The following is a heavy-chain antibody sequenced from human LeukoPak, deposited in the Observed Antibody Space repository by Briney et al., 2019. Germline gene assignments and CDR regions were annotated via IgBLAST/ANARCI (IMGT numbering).Heavy chain of an antibody. Sequence: SETLSLTCIVSGGSISSISSNNYHWGWIRQPPGKGLEWIGSIYYSGSTYYNPSLKSRVTISVDTSKNQFSLKLSSVTAADTAVYYCARRGRAAAGTGFDYWGQGILVTVSS. J-gene: IGHJ4*02. CDR2: IYYSGST. CDR3: ARRGRAAAGTGFDY. CDR1: GGSISSISSNNYH. D-gene: IGHD6-13*01. V-gene: IGHV4-39*01.